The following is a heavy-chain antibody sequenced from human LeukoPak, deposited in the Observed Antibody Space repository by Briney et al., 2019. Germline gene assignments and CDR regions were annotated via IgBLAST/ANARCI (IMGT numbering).Heavy chain of an antibody. V-gene: IGHV4-61*02. CDR2: FYTSGTT. CDR3: ARGGPPGYYYDYYMDV. J-gene: IGHJ6*03. Sequence: NPSETLSLTCNVSGGSINSGHYYWSWIRQSAGKGLEWIGRFYTSGTTDYNPSLKSRVTISADTSKNQFSLKLRSVTAEDTAVYFCARGGPPGYYYDYYMDVWGKGTTVTISS. CDR1: GGSINSGHYY.